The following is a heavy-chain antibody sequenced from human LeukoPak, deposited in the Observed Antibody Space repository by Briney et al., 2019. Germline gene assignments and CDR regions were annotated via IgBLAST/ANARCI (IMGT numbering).Heavy chain of an antibody. Sequence: GGSLRLSCTASGFTFSNYAMGWVRQAPGKGLEWVSSISSSSSYIYYADSVKGRFTISRDNAKNSLYLQMNSLRAEDTAVYYCAMDAYGLDAFDIWGQGTMVTVSS. CDR3: AMDAYGLDAFDI. D-gene: IGHD4-17*01. J-gene: IGHJ3*02. V-gene: IGHV3-21*01. CDR1: GFTFSNYA. CDR2: ISSSSSYI.